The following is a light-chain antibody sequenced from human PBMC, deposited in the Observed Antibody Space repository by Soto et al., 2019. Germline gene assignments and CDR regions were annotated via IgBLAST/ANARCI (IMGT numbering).Light chain of an antibody. J-gene: IGLJ1*01. CDR3: SSKTSSRTPFV. CDR1: SSDVGSYNL. V-gene: IGLV2-14*02. Sequence: QSVLTQPASVSGSPGQSITISCTGTSSDVGSYNLVSWYQQHPGKAPKVMIYEGSKRPSGVSNRFSGSKSGNAASLTISGLQAEDEADYYCSSKTSSRTPFVFGTGTKVTVL. CDR2: EGS.